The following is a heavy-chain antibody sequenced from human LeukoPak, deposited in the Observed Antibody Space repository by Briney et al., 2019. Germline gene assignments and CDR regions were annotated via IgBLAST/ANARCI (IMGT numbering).Heavy chain of an antibody. Sequence: SETLSLTCTVSGGSISGSSYYWGWIRQPPGKGLEWIGSIYYSGSTYYNPSLKSRVTISVDRSKNQFSLKLSSVTAADTAVYYCARESASWGNNWFDPWGQGTLVTVSS. J-gene: IGHJ5*02. CDR1: GGSISGSSYY. D-gene: IGHD7-27*01. V-gene: IGHV4-39*07. CDR2: IYYSGST. CDR3: ARESASWGNNWFDP.